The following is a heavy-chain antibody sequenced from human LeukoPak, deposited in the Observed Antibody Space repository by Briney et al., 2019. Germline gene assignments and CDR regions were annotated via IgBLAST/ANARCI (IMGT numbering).Heavy chain of an antibody. J-gene: IGHJ3*02. D-gene: IGHD3-22*01. CDR2: INHSGST. CDR3: AYDSRRGFDAFDI. Sequence: PSETLSLTCAVYGGSFSGYYWSWIRQPPGKGLEWIGEINHSGSTNYNPSLKSRVTISVDTSKNQFSLKLSSVTAADTAVYYCAYDSRRGFDAFDIWGQGTMVTVSS. CDR1: GGSFSGYY. V-gene: IGHV4-34*01.